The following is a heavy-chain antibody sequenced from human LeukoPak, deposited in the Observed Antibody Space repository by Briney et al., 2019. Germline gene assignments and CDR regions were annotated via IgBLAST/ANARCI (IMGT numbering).Heavy chain of an antibody. D-gene: IGHD6-19*01. CDR2: ISGSGGST. CDR1: GFTFSSYA. CDR3: AKEEIGAVAGTGIYYFDY. V-gene: IGHV3-23*01. J-gene: IGHJ4*02. Sequence: PGGSLRPSCAASGFTFSSYAMSWVRQAPGKGLEWVSAISGSGGSTYYADSVKGRFTISRDNSKNTLYLQMNSLRAEDTAVYYCAKEEIGAVAGTGIYYFDYWGQGTLVTVSS.